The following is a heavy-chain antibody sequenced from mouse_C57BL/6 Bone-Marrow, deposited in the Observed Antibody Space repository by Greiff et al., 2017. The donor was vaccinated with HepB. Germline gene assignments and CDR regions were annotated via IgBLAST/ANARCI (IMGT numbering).Heavy chain of an antibody. Sequence: VQGVESGGDLVKPGGSLKLSCAASGFTFSSYGMSWVRQTPDKRLEWVATISSGGSYTYYPDSVTGRFTISRDNAKNTLYLQMSSLKSEDTAMYYCARLSDYVSSHFYAMDYWGQGTSVTVSS. CDR1: GFTFSSYG. CDR2: ISSGGSYT. D-gene: IGHD1-1*01. CDR3: ARLSDYVSSHFYAMDY. V-gene: IGHV5-6*01. J-gene: IGHJ4*01.